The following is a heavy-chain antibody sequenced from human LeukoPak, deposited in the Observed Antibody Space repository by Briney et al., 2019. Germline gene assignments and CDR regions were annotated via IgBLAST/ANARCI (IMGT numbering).Heavy chain of an antibody. D-gene: IGHD6-13*01. CDR2: ISTYNGNT. CDR1: GYTFTSYG. V-gene: IGHV1-18*01. Sequence: ASVKVSCKASGYTFTSYGISWVRQAPGQGLEWMGWISTYNGNTNYAQKLQGRVTMTTDTSTSTAYMELRSLRSDDTAVYYCAKERGQQLGTYYFDYWGQGTLVTVSS. CDR3: AKERGQQLGTYYFDY. J-gene: IGHJ4*02.